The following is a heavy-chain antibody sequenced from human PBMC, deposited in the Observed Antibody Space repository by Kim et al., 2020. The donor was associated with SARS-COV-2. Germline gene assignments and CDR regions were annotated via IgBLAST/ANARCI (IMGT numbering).Heavy chain of an antibody. D-gene: IGHD6-13*01. CDR2: ISGSGGST. CDR3: ATDGPGIAAVQTDFDY. J-gene: IGHJ4*02. Sequence: GGSLRLSCAASGFTFSSYAMSWVRQAPGKGLEWVSAISGSGGSTDYADSVKGRFTISRDNSKNTLYLQMNSLRAEDTAVYYCATDGPGIAAVQTDFDYWGEGALVTVSS. V-gene: IGHV3-23*01. CDR1: GFTFSSYA.